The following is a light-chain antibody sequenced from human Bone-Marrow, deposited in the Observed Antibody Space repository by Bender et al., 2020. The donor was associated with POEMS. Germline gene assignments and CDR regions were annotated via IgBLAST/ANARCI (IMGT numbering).Light chain of an antibody. CDR1: NIGTKN. Sequence: SYVLTQPPSVSVAPGQTARITCGGNNIGTKNVHWYQQKPGQAPVLVVYENDVRPSGVPDRFSGSKSGNTASLTISGLQAEDEADYYCCSYAGSSTPVVFGGGTKLTVL. CDR2: END. CDR3: CSYAGSSTPVV. J-gene: IGLJ2*01. V-gene: IGLV3-21*02.